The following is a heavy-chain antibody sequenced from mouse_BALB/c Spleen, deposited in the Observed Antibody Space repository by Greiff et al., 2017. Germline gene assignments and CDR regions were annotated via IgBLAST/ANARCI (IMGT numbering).Heavy chain of an antibody. D-gene: IGHD2-1*01. CDR1: GFPFSSYT. CDR2: ISSGGSTT. J-gene: IGHJ4*01. CDR3: TRDGSLRGYAMDY. V-gene: IGHV5-6-4*01. Sequence: EVKVVESGGGLVKPGGSLKLSCAASGFPFSSYTMSWVRQTPEKRLEWVATISSGGSTTYYPDSVKGRFTISRDNAKNTLYLQMSSLKSEDTAMYYCTRDGSLRGYAMDYWGQGTSVTVAS.